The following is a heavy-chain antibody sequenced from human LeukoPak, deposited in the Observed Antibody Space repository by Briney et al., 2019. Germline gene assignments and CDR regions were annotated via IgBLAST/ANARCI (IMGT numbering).Heavy chain of an antibody. D-gene: IGHD2-2*01. CDR1: GDSFSGFY. V-gene: IGHV4-34*01. CDR2: INHSGST. Sequence: SETLSLTCAVYGDSFSGFYWSWIRQPPGKGLEWIGEINHSGSTNYNPSLKSRVTISADTSKNQFSLRLSSVTAAGTAVYYCARGPLGYCSSSSCHGPDYWGQGTLVTVSS. CDR3: ARGPLGYCSSSSCHGPDY. J-gene: IGHJ4*02.